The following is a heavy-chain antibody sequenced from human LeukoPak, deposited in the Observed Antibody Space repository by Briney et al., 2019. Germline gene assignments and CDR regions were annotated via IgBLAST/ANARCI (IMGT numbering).Heavy chain of an antibody. CDR3: ARVRSGWTYYLDY. D-gene: IGHD6-19*01. CDR1: GYTFTGYY. Sequence: GASVKVSCKASGYTFTGYYMHWVRQAPGQGLEWMGRINPNSGGTNYAQKFQGRVTMTRDTSISTAYMELSRLRSDDTAVYYCARVRSGWTYYLDYWGQGTLVTVSS. CDR2: INPNSGGT. V-gene: IGHV1-2*06. J-gene: IGHJ4*02.